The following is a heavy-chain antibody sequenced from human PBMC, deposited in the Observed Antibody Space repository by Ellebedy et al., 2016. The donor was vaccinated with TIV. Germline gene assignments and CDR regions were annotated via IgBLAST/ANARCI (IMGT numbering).Heavy chain of an antibody. CDR2: ISGSGDSP. D-gene: IGHD6-19*01. CDR3: AKDRFSSAWYGGYFDY. J-gene: IGHJ4*02. Sequence: PGGSLRLSCAASGFTFSNYVMSWVRQAPGKGLEWVSAISGSGDSPHYADSVKGRFTISRDTSKNTLYLKMNSLRAEDTAVYYCAKDRFSSAWYGGYFDYWGQGTLVTVSS. CDR1: GFTFSNYV. V-gene: IGHV3-23*01.